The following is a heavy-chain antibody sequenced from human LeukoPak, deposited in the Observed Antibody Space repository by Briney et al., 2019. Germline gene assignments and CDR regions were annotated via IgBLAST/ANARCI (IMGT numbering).Heavy chain of an antibody. Sequence: SETLSLTCAVSGGSISSSNWWSWVRQPPGKGLEWIGEIYHSGSTNYNPSLKSRVTISVDSSKNQFSLKLSSVTAADTAVYYCARVDYGDYSRHFDYWGQGTLVTVSS. CDR2: IYHSGST. D-gene: IGHD4-17*01. CDR1: GGSISSSNW. J-gene: IGHJ4*02. V-gene: IGHV4-4*02. CDR3: ARVDYGDYSRHFDY.